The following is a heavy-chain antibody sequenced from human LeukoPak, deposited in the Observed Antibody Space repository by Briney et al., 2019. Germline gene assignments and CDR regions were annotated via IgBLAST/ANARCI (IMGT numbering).Heavy chain of an antibody. J-gene: IGHJ4*02. D-gene: IGHD3-10*01. CDR3: AIHSAAGSYYLFDS. CDR2: IYYSRTT. CDR1: GDSISSSTYY. Sequence: SETLSLTCSVSGDSISSSTYYWGWIRQPPGKGLEWIGSIYYSRTTYDNPAHKSRVTICVDTSKTQFPLMQSSVAAADTAVYYCAIHSAAGSYYLFDSWGQGTLVTVSS. V-gene: IGHV4-39*01.